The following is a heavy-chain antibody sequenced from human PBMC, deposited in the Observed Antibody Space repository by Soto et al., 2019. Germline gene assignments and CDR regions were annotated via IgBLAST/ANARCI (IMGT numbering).Heavy chain of an antibody. CDR1: GGTFSSYT. V-gene: IGHV1-69*02. CDR2: IIPILGIA. D-gene: IGHD5-12*01. CDR3: ASGSGYDPYYFDY. Sequence: QVQLVQSGAEVKKPGSSVKVSCKASGGTFSSYTISWVRQAPGQGLEWMGRIIPILGIANYAQKFQGRVTITADKATSTAYMELSSLRSEDTAVYYCASGSGYDPYYFDYWGQGTLVTVSS. J-gene: IGHJ4*02.